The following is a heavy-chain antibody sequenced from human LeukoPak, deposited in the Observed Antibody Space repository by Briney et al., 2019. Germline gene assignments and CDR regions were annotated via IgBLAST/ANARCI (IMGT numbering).Heavy chain of an antibody. D-gene: IGHD2-2*01. CDR1: GGSFSGYY. V-gene: IGHV4-34*01. J-gene: IGHJ6*02. CDR3: AGYQLLQYYYYGMDV. Sequence: ETLSLTCAVYGGSFSGYYWTWIRQPPGKGLEWIGEINHSGSTNYNPSLKSRVTISVDTSKNQFSLKLSSVTAADTAMYYCAGYQLLQYYYYGMDVWGQGTTVTVSS. CDR2: INHSGST.